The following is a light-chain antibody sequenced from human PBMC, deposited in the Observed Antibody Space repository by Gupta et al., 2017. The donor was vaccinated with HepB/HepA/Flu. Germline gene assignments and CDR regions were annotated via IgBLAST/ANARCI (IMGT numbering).Light chain of an antibody. CDR3: QQEGYSPRS. CDR1: RSVSNNY. J-gene: IGKJ2*04. CDR2: DAS. V-gene: IGKV3-20*01. Sequence: EIVLTQSPGTLSLSPGEGATLSCRASRSVSNNYLAWYQQKPGQAPRLLIYDASSRAPGIPDRFSGSGSGTEFILTISRLEPEDFAFYYCQQEGYSPRSFGQGTKLDIK.